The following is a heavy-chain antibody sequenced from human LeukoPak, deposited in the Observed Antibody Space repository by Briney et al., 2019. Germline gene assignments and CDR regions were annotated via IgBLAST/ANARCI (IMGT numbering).Heavy chain of an antibody. D-gene: IGHD3-22*01. V-gene: IGHV4-34*01. J-gene: IGHJ4*02. CDR3: ARRRTYYYDSSGYYVTFFDY. Sequence: GSLRLSCAASGFTFSSYSMNWVRQPPGKGLEWIGEINHSGSTNYNPSLKSRVTISVDTSKNQFSLKLSSVTAADTAVYYCARRRTYYYDSSGYYVTFFDYWGQGTLVTVSS. CDR1: GFTFSSYS. CDR2: INHSGST.